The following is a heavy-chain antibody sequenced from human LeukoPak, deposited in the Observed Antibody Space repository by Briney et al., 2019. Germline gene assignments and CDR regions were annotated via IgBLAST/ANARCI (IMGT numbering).Heavy chain of an antibody. Sequence: PGGSLRLSCVASGFAFSSYNMSWVRQAPGKGLEWVSYISSSSGTIYYADSLKGRFTTSRDDAKNSLFLQMHSLRDEDTAVYYCARYFGDPQGMDVWGHGTTVTVSS. J-gene: IGHJ6*02. D-gene: IGHD3-10*01. CDR1: GFAFSSYN. CDR3: ARYFGDPQGMDV. V-gene: IGHV3-48*02. CDR2: ISSSSGTI.